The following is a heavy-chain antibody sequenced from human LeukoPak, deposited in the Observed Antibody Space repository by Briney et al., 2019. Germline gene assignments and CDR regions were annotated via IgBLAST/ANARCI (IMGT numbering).Heavy chain of an antibody. J-gene: IGHJ6*03. Sequence: SETLSLTCTVSGGSISSYYWSWIRQPPGKGLEWIGYIYTSGSTNYNPSLKSRVTISVDTSKNQFSLKLSSVTAADTAVYYCARQTATGDYYYYMDVWGQGTPVTVSS. D-gene: IGHD7-27*01. CDR3: ARQTATGDYYYYMDV. V-gene: IGHV4-4*09. CDR1: GGSISSYY. CDR2: IYTSGST.